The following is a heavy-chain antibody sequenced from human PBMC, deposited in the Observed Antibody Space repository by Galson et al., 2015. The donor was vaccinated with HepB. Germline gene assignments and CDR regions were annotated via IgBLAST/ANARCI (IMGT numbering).Heavy chain of an antibody. CDR1: GYTFTSYG. CDR2: ISAYNGNT. Sequence: SVKVSCKASGYTFTSYGISWVRQAPGQGLEWMGWISAYNGNTNYAQKLQGRVTMTTDTSTSTAYMELRSLRSDDTAVYYCARDDEGYCSSTSCQYYYYYYMDVWGKGTTVTVSS. V-gene: IGHV1-18*01. CDR3: ARDDEGYCSSTSCQYYYYYYMDV. J-gene: IGHJ6*03. D-gene: IGHD2-2*01.